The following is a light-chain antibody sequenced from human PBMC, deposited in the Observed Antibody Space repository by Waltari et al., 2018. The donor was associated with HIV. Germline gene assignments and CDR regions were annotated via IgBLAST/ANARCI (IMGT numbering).Light chain of an antibody. Sequence: DIQMSQSPSSLSASLGDRVIITCRASQPISTYVNWYQHKPGRAPHLLIYAASSSQIGVPSRFSGSGSGTDFTLTINSLQAEDFATYYCQQSYNRVTFGPGTRV. CDR2: AAS. J-gene: IGKJ3*01. CDR3: QQSYNRVT. CDR1: QPISTY. V-gene: IGKV1-39*01.